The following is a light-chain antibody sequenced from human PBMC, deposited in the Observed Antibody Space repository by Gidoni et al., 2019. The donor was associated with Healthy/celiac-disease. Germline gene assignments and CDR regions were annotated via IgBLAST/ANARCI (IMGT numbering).Light chain of an antibody. Sequence: DIHMTPSPSSLSASVGDRVTITCRASQSISSYLNWYQQKPEKAPKLLIYAASSLQSGVPSRFSGSGSGTDFTLTISSLQPEDFATYYCQQSYSTLTFXGXTKVEIK. CDR1: QSISSY. CDR3: QQSYSTLT. J-gene: IGKJ4*02. CDR2: AAS. V-gene: IGKV1-39*01.